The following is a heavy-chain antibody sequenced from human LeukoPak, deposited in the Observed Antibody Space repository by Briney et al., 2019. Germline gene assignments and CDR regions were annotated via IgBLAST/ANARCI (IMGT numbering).Heavy chain of an antibody. V-gene: IGHV4-34*01. CDR3: ARVSDRSNWFDP. J-gene: IGHJ5*02. CDR1: GGSFSGYY. CDR2: INHSGST. D-gene: IGHD3-22*01. Sequence: SETLSLTCAVYGGSFSGYYWSWIRQPPGKGLEWIGEINHSGSTNYNPPLKSRVTISVDTSKNQFSLKLSSVTAADTAVYYCARVSDRSNWFDPWGQGTLVTVSS.